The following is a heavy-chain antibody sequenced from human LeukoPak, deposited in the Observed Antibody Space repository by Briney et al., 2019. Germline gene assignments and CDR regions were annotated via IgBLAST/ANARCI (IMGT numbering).Heavy chain of an antibody. CDR1: GGSIGSYY. V-gene: IGHV4-59*08. J-gene: IGHJ3*02. D-gene: IGHD3-10*01. Sequence: SETLSLTCTVSGGSIGSYYWSWIRQPPGKGLEWIGYIYYSGSTNYNPSLKSRVTISVDTSKNQFSLKLSSVTAADTAVYYCARRTILYYYGSGSYQNHAFDIWGQGTMVTVSS. CDR3: ARRTILYYYGSGSYQNHAFDI. CDR2: IYYSGST.